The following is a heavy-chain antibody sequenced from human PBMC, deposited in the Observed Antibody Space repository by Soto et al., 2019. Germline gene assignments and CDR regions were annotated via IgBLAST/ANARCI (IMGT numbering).Heavy chain of an antibody. CDR1: GFTFSSYG. J-gene: IGHJ5*02. CDR3: AKDHRAVAGTTGFDP. D-gene: IGHD6-19*01. Sequence: QVQLVESGGGVVQPGRSLRLSCAASGFTFSSYGMHWVRQAPGKGLEWVAVISYDGSNKYYADSVKGRFTISRDNSKNTLYLQMNSLRAEDTAVYYCAKDHRAVAGTTGFDPWGQGTLVTVSS. CDR2: ISYDGSNK. V-gene: IGHV3-30*18.